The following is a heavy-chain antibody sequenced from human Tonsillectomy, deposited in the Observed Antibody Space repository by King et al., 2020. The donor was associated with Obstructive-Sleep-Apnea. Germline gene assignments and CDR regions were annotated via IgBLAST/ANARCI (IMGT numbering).Heavy chain of an antibody. J-gene: IGHJ4*02. D-gene: IGHD3-9*01. CDR2: ISSSSSTI. V-gene: IGHV3-48*04. Sequence: VQLVESGGGLVQPGGSLRLSCAASGFTFSSYSMNWVRQAPGKGLEWVSYISSSSSTIYYADSVKGRFTISRDNAKNSLYLQMNSLRAEDTAVYYCALNYDILTGYSRDSIDYWGQGTLVTVSS. CDR1: GFTFSSYS. CDR3: ALNYDILTGYSRDSIDY.